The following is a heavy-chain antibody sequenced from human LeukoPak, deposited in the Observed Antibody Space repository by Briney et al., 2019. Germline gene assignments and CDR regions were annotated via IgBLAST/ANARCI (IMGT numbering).Heavy chain of an antibody. D-gene: IGHD3-16*01. CDR2: IRGKGFSDPP. J-gene: IGHJ6*02. CDR3: ARDRVIARMGDPYGMDV. Sequence: GGSLRLSCAASGFTFSDSAIHWVRQASGKGLEWVGRIRGKGFSDPPAYAASVKDRFTISRDDSESTAYLQMNSLKAEDTAVYYCARDRVIARMGDPYGMDVWGQGTTVTVSS. V-gene: IGHV3-73*01. CDR1: GFTFSDSA.